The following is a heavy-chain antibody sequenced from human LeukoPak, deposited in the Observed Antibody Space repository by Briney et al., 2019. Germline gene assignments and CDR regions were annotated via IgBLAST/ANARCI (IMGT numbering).Heavy chain of an antibody. CDR2: IIGSGGST. CDR3: AKESGFYSNSPPDS. CDR1: DFTFSSYA. V-gene: IGHV3-23*01. J-gene: IGHJ4*02. Sequence: GGSLRLSCAASDFTFSSYAMSWVRQAPGKGLEWVSGIIGSGGSTYYAYSVKGRFIISRDNSKNTLYLQMNSLRAEDSAIYYCAKESGFYSNSPPDSWGQGTLVTVSS. D-gene: IGHD6-13*01.